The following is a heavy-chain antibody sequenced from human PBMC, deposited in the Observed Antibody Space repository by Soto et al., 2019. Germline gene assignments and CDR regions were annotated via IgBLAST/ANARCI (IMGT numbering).Heavy chain of an antibody. Sequence: PGGSLRLACAASGFTFSSYGMHWVRQAPGKGLEWVAVISYDGSNKYYADSVKGRFTISRDNSKNTLYLQMNSLRAEDTAVYYCAKDAYLESIYYFDYWGQGTLVTVSS. CDR3: AKDAYLESIYYFDY. D-gene: IGHD3-3*01. CDR1: GFTFSSYG. J-gene: IGHJ4*02. CDR2: ISYDGSNK. V-gene: IGHV3-30*18.